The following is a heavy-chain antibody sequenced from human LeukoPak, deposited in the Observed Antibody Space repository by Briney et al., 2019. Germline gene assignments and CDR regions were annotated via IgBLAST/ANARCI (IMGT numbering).Heavy chain of an antibody. D-gene: IGHD3-22*01. V-gene: IGHV3-21*01. CDR2: ISSSSSYI. CDR1: GFTFSSYS. Sequence: PGGSLTLSCAASGFTFSSYSMNWVRQAPGKGLEWVSSISSSSSYIYYADSAKGRFTISRDNAKNSLYLQMNSLRAEDTAVYYCARKAVYYYDSSGYIDYWGQGTLVTVSS. CDR3: ARKAVYYYDSSGYIDY. J-gene: IGHJ4*02.